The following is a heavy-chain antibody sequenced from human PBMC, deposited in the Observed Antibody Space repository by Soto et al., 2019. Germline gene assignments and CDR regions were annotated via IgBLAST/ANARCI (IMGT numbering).Heavy chain of an antibody. V-gene: IGHV3-7*03. J-gene: IGHJ2*01. CDR3: ARVQTNVLDYWYFDL. CDR1: GFTFSSYW. D-gene: IGHD2-8*01. CDR2: IKQDGSEK. Sequence: GGSLRLSCAASGFTFSSYWMSWVRQAPGKGLEWVANIKQDGSEKDYVDSVKGRFTISRDNAKNSLYLQMNSLRAEDTAVYYCARVQTNVLDYWYFDLWGRGTLVTVSS.